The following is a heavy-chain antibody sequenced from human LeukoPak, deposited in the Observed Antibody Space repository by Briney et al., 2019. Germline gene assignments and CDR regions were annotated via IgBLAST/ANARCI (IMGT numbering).Heavy chain of an antibody. Sequence: PSETLSLTCTVSGGSISSSSYYWGWIRQPPGKGLEWIGSIYYSGSTYYNPSLKSRVTISVDTSKNQFSLRLTSVTAADTAVYYCARSPVTTGIHYFDYWGQGTLVTVSS. CDR2: IYYSGST. CDR1: GGSISSSSYY. CDR3: ARSPVTTGIHYFDY. J-gene: IGHJ4*02. D-gene: IGHD4-17*01. V-gene: IGHV4-39*01.